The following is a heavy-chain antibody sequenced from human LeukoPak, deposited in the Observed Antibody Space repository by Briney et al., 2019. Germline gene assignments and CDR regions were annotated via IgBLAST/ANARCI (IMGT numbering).Heavy chain of an antibody. V-gene: IGHV4-59*01. CDR2: IYYSGST. Sequence: SETLSLTCTVSGGSISSYYWSWIRQPPGKGLERIGYIYYSGSTNYNPSLKSRVTISVDTSKNQFSLKLSSVTAADTAVYYCARLTFGGVIVYWGQGTLVTVSS. D-gene: IGHD3-16*02. J-gene: IGHJ4*02. CDR1: GGSISSYY. CDR3: ARLTFGGVIVY.